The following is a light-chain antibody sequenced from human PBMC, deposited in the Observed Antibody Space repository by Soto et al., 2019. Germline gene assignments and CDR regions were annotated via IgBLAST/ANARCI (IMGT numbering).Light chain of an antibody. CDR2: AAS. V-gene: IGKV3-15*01. CDR1: QSVSSN. J-gene: IGKJ5*01. Sequence: EFVSTQCRARLIATPRDGATLSCRASQSVSSNLAWYQQKPGQAPRLLIYAASTRATCIPARFSGSGSGTEFTLTSSSLQSEDFAVYYCQQYDIWPTFGQGTLLEIK. CDR3: QQYDIWPT.